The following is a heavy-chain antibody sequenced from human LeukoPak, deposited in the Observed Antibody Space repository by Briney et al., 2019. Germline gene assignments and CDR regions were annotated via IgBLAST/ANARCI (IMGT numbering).Heavy chain of an antibody. V-gene: IGHV3-30-3*01. D-gene: IGHD3-22*01. CDR1: GFTFSSYA. CDR3: ARAPVVIVVVIEGSLDY. Sequence: QSGRSLRLSCAASGFTFSSYAMHWVRQAPGKGLEWVAVISYDGSNKYYADSMKGRFTISRDNSKNTLYLQMNSLRAEDTAVYYCARAPVVIVVVIEGSLDYWGQGTLVTVSS. CDR2: ISYDGSNK. J-gene: IGHJ4*02.